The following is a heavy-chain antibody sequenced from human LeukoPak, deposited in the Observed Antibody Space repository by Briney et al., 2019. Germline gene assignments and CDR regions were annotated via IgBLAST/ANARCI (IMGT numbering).Heavy chain of an antibody. D-gene: IGHD5-12*01. CDR2: IYYSGST. Sequence: PSETLSLTCTVSGGSISSSSYYWGWIRQPPGKGLEWIGSIYYSGSTYYNPSLKSRVTISVDTSKNQFSLKLSSVTAADTAVYYCARHRKGAVALYYFDYWGQGTLVTVSS. CDR1: GGSISSSSYY. V-gene: IGHV4-39*01. CDR3: ARHRKGAVALYYFDY. J-gene: IGHJ4*02.